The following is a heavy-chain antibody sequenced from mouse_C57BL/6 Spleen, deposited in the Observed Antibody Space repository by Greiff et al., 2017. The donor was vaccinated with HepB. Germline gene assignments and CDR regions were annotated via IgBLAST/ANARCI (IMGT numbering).Heavy chain of an antibody. D-gene: IGHD1-1*01. Sequence: VQLKQSGPVLVKPGASVKMSCKASGYTFTDYYMNWVKQSPGKSLEWIGVINPYNGGTSYNQKFKGKATLTVDKSSSTTYMELNSLTSEDSAVYYCERCPTVVGYALDYWGQGTSVTVSS. CDR2: INPYNGGT. CDR1: GYTFTDYY. V-gene: IGHV1-19*01. CDR3: ERCPTVVGYALDY. J-gene: IGHJ4*01.